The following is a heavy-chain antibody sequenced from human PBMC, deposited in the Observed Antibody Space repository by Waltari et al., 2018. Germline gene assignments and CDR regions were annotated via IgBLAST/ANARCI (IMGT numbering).Heavy chain of an antibody. CDR3: ASPAYCSGGSCYEDY. CDR2: IYHSGST. V-gene: IGHV4-38-2*01. D-gene: IGHD2-15*01. Sequence: QVQLQESGPGLVKPSETLSLTCAVSGYSISRGYYWGWIRQPPGKGLEWIGSIYHSGSTYYNPSLKSRVTISVDTSKNQFSLKLSSVTAADTAVYYCASPAYCSGGSCYEDYWGQGTLVTVSS. J-gene: IGHJ4*02. CDR1: GYSISRGYY.